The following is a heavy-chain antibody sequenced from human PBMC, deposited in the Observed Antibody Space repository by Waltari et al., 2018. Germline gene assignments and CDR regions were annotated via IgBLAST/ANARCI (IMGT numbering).Heavy chain of an antibody. Sequence: EVQLVESGGVVVQPGGSLRLSCAASGFTFEDYAMPWVRQAPGKGLELVSLISWDGGSTYYADSVKGRFTISRDNSKNSLYLQMNSLRAEDTALYYCAKEDYYGSGSYSGRYFDYWGQGTLVTVSS. D-gene: IGHD3-10*01. J-gene: IGHJ4*02. CDR2: ISWDGGST. CDR1: GFTFEDYA. V-gene: IGHV3-43D*03. CDR3: AKEDYYGSGSYSGRYFDY.